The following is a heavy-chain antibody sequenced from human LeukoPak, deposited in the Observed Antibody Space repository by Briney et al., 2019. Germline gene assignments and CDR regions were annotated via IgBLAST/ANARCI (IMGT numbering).Heavy chain of an antibody. Sequence: GASVKVSCKTSGYDFTSHGIFWVRQAPGQGLEWMGWISPYNGDTKYGQRFQGRVTMTTYTPTTTAYMELRSLRFDDTAVYYCARGVGATSIHIDYWGQGTLVTVSS. CDR2: ISPYNGDT. D-gene: IGHD1-26*01. J-gene: IGHJ4*02. CDR3: ARGVGATSIHIDY. V-gene: IGHV1-18*01. CDR1: GYDFTSHG.